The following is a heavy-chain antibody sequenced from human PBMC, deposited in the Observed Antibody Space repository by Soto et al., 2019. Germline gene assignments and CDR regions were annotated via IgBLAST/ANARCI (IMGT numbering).Heavy chain of an antibody. CDR2: INSDGSST. V-gene: IGHV3-74*01. CDR3: ARGNYGDYDAFDI. Sequence: GGSLRLSCAASGFTFSSYWMHWVRQAPGKGLVWVSRINSDGSSTSYADSVKGRFTISRDNDKNTLYLQMNSLRAEDTAVYYCARGNYGDYDAFDIWGQGTMVTVSS. CDR1: GFTFSSYW. J-gene: IGHJ3*02. D-gene: IGHD4-17*01.